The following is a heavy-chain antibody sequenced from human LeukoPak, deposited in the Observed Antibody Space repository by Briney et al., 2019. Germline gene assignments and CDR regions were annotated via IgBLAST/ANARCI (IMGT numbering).Heavy chain of an antibody. J-gene: IGHJ6*03. D-gene: IGHD2-8*01. CDR1: GFTFSTFA. Sequence: PGGSLRLSCAASGFTFSTFAMIWVRQPPGKGLEWVSSIFPSGGEIHYADSVRGRFTISRDNSKSTLSLQMNSLRAEDTAVYYCARAYAYYYYYYMDVWGKGTTVTVSS. CDR3: ARAYAYYYYYYMDV. V-gene: IGHV3-23*01. CDR2: IFPSGGEI.